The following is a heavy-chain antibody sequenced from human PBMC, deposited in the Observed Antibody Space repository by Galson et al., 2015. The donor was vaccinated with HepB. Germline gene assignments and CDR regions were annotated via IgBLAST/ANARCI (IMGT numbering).Heavy chain of an antibody. Sequence: SVKVSCKVSGYTLTELSMHWVRQAPGKGLEWMGGFDPEDGETNYAQKFQGRVTITADESTSTAYMELSSLRSEDTAVYYCARDLGGWREPVGMDVWGKGTTVTVSS. CDR1: GYTLTELS. D-gene: IGHD1-26*01. V-gene: IGHV1-24*01. CDR3: ARDLGGWREPVGMDV. J-gene: IGHJ6*04. CDR2: FDPEDGET.